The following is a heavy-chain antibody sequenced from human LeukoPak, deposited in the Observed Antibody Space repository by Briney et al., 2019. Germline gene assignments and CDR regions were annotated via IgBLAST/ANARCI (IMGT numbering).Heavy chain of an antibody. CDR2: ITSSSSDT. D-gene: IGHD1-26*01. Sequence: GGSLRLSCAASGFTFSDYYMSWIRQAPGKGLEWISYITSSSSDTNYADSVKGRFTISRDNAKKSLYLQMNSLRAEDTAVYYCARDSEWGLLRSDYWGQGTLVTVSS. CDR3: ARDSEWGLLRSDY. J-gene: IGHJ4*02. CDR1: GFTFSDYY. V-gene: IGHV3-11*05.